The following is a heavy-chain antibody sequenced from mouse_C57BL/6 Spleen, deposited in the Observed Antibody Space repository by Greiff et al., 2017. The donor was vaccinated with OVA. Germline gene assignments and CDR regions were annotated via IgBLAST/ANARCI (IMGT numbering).Heavy chain of an antibody. CDR3: ARYRHDYDDPYWYFDG. D-gene: IGHD2-4*01. CDR2: IRNKANGYTT. Sequence: EVKLQESGGGLVQPGGSLSLSCAASGFTFTDYYMSWVRQPPGKALEWLGFIRNKANGYTTEYSASVKGRFTISRDNSQSILYLQMNALRAEDSATYYCARYRHDYDDPYWYFDGWGTGTTVTVSS. V-gene: IGHV7-3*01. J-gene: IGHJ1*03. CDR1: GFTFTDYY.